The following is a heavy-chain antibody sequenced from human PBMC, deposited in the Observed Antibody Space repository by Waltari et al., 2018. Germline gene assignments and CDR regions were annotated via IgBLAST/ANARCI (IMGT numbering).Heavy chain of an antibody. D-gene: IGHD6-6*01. J-gene: IGHJ4*02. V-gene: IGHV3-48*04. CDR3: ARVGYGGSSFDY. CDR1: AFNFTIYS. Sequence: EVQLLESGGGLVQPGGSLSISCVASAFNFTIYSMPWCRQVPGKGLEWISYLTSDVNTISYGDSVKCRFTISRDNAKNSLYLQMNTLGAEDTAVYHCARVGYGGSSFDYWGQVTLVIVSS. CDR2: LTSDVNTI.